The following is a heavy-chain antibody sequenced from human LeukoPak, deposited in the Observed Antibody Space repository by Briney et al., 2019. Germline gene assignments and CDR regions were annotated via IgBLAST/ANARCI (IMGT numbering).Heavy chain of an antibody. CDR2: INHSGST. V-gene: IGHV4-34*01. J-gene: IGHJ5*02. D-gene: IGHD6-19*01. CDR1: GGSFSGYY. Sequence: PSETLSLTCAVYGGSFSGYYWSWIRQPPGKGLEWIGEINHSGSTNYNPSLKSRVTISVDTSKNQFSLKLSSVTAADTAVYYCARDPLSGYSSGWYGWFDPWGQGTLVTVSS. CDR3: ARDPLSGYSSGWYGWFDP.